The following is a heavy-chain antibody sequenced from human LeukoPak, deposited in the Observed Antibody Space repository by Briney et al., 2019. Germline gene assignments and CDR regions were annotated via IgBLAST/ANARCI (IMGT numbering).Heavy chain of an antibody. D-gene: IGHD2-8*01. Sequence: SETLSLTCAVYGGSFSGHYWSWIRQPPGKGLEWIGEINHSGSTNYNPSLKSRVTISVDTSKNQFSLKLSSVTAADTAVYYCARCIRSYYFDYWGQGTLVTVSS. CDR3: ARCIRSYYFDY. CDR1: GGSFSGHY. V-gene: IGHV4-34*01. CDR2: INHSGST. J-gene: IGHJ4*02.